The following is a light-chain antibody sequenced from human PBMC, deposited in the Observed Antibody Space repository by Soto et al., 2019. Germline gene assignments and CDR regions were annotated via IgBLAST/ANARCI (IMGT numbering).Light chain of an antibody. CDR1: SSNIGAEYD. CDR3: QSYDNSLTGSNV. Sequence: AVLTQPRTETGYPGQRVAISSTESSSNIGAEYDVHWYQQLPGTAPKRLIYGDNNRPSGVPDRFSGSKSGTSASLAITGLQPEDEADYYCQSYDNSLTGSNVFGTGTKVTVL. J-gene: IGLJ1*01. CDR2: GDN. V-gene: IGLV1-40*01.